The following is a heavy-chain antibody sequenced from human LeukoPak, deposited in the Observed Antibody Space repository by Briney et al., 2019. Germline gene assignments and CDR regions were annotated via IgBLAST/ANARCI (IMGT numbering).Heavy chain of an antibody. CDR1: GFTFDDNA. CDR2: SSGDGVNT. D-gene: IGHD3-3*01. Sequence: GGSLRLSCAASGFTFDDNAMHWVRQAPGKGLEWVSLSSGDGVNTNYADSVNGRFTISRDDSKNYLYLQMNSLRIEDTALYYCVKDVGTGHYDFWSGYYFHWGQGTLVTVSS. J-gene: IGHJ4*02. V-gene: IGHV3-43*02. CDR3: VKDVGTGHYDFWSGYYFH.